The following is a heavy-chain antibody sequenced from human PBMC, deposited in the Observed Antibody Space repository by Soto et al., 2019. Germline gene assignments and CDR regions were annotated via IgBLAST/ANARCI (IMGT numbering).Heavy chain of an antibody. CDR2: MSPSSGNT. J-gene: IGHJ6*02. CDR3: AGVGGQLFGDHGMDV. D-gene: IGHD3-10*01. V-gene: IGHV1-8*01. Sequence: QVQLVQSGAEVKKPGASVKVSCKASGYTFTTYEINWVRQVPGQGLEWMGWMSPSSGNTGYVDQFRGGVTMTSDHSMTTAYMELSSLRSEATAVYYCAGVGGQLFGDHGMDVWGQGTTVTVSS. CDR1: GYTFTTYE.